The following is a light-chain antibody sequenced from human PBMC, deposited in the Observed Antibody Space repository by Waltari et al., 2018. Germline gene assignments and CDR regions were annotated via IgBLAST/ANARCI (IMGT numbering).Light chain of an antibody. J-gene: IGKJ4*01. V-gene: IGKV3-20*01. CDR1: QSVTSIS. CDR2: GTS. Sequence: EIELTQSPGTLSLSPGERATLSCRASQSVTSISLTWYQQKFGQAPRLLIYGTSSRATGIPDRFSGSGSGTDFTLTISRLEPEDFAVYYCQQYDGEVVTFGGGTKVEI. CDR3: QQYDGEVVT.